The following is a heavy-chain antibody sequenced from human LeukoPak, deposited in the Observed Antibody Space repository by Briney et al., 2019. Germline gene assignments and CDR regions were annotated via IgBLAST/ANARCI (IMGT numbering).Heavy chain of an antibody. CDR3: ARLTVVANHYYHMDV. CDR2: INTSGST. V-gene: IGHV4-61*02. CDR1: GGSIRSGSYY. Sequence: SETLSLTCTVSGGSIRSGSYYWSWIRQPAGKGLEWIGRINTSGSTNYNPSLKSRVTMSVDMSKNQFSLKLSSVTAADTAVYYCARLTVVANHYYHMDVWGKGTTVTVSS. J-gene: IGHJ6*03. D-gene: IGHD4-23*01.